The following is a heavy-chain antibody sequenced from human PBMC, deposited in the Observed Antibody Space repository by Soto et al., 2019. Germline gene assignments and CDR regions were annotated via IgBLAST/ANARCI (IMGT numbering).Heavy chain of an antibody. Sequence: EVQLVESGGGLVQPGESLRLSCAASGFTFSSYWMHWVRQAPGKGLAWVSRINSDGSSTSSAGSVKGRFTISRDNSKNTLYLQMHSLRAEDTAVYYCVRTSLVVAAATREDYWGQGTLVTVSS. J-gene: IGHJ4*02. CDR2: INSDGSST. D-gene: IGHD2-15*01. V-gene: IGHV3-74*01. CDR1: GFTFSSYW. CDR3: VRTSLVVAAATREDY.